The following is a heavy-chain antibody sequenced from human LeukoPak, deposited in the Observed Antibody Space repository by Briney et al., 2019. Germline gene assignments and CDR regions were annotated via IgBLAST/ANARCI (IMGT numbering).Heavy chain of an antibody. J-gene: IGHJ4*02. CDR2: ISSSGSTI. V-gene: IGHV3-11*04. Sequence: GGSLRLSCAASGFTFSDYYMSWIRQAPGKGLEWVSYISSSGSTIYYADSVKGRFTISRDNAKNSLYLQMNSLRAEDTAVYYCARRSKYSEYSYGYLVDYWGQGTLVTVSS. CDR1: GFTFSDYY. D-gene: IGHD5-18*01. CDR3: ARRSKYSEYSYGYLVDY.